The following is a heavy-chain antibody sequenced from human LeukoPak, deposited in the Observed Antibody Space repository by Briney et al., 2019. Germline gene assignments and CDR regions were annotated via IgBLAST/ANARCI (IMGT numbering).Heavy chain of an antibody. CDR2: ILQDGSEK. Sequence: PGGSLRLSCAASGFTFSRYWMSWVRQTPGKWLEWVAIILQDGSEKHYVASVKGRFTISRDNAKNSVYLQMNGLRAEDTAVYYCARAGAYSSSSPAGLWGQGTLVTVSS. J-gene: IGHJ4*02. CDR1: GFTFSRYW. V-gene: IGHV3-7*01. CDR3: ARAGAYSSSSPAGL. D-gene: IGHD6-6*01.